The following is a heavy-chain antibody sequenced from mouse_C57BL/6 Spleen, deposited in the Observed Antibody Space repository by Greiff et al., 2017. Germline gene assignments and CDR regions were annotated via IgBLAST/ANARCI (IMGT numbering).Heavy chain of an antibody. CDR1: GYTFTSYG. D-gene: IGHD1-1*01. CDR3: ARGDYYVSSWYFDV. V-gene: IGHV1-58*01. J-gene: IGHJ1*03. Sequence: EVKLQQSGAELVRPGSSVKMSCKTSGYTFTSYGINWVKQRPVQGLEWIGYIYIGNGYTEYNEKFKGKATLTSDTSSSTAYMQISSRTSEDSAIYFCARGDYYVSSWYFDVWDTGTTVTVSS. CDR2: IYIGNGYT.